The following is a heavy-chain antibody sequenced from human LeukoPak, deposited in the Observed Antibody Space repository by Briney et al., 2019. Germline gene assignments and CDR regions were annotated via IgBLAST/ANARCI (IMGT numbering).Heavy chain of an antibody. CDR1: GFTVSSNY. V-gene: IGHV3-53*01. Sequence: PGGSLRLSCAASGFTVSSNYMSWVRQAPGKGLEWVSVIYSGGSTYYADSVKGRFTISRDNSKNTLYLQMNSLRAEDTAVYYCARAGSSSLPTPDYWGQGTLVTVSS. CDR3: ARAGSSSLPTPDY. CDR2: IYSGGST. D-gene: IGHD6-13*01. J-gene: IGHJ4*02.